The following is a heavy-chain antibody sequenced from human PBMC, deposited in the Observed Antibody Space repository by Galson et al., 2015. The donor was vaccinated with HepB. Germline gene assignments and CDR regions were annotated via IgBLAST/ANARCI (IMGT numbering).Heavy chain of an antibody. Sequence: SVKVSCKASGGTFSSYGLSWVRQAPGPGLEWLGGIIPILGTADYAQKFQGRVTISADESATTSYMELSSLTSEDTAVYYCARDRGYYDYSGFYYFDYWGQGTLVTVSS. CDR2: IIPILGTA. D-gene: IGHD3-22*01. CDR1: GGTFSSYG. J-gene: IGHJ4*02. CDR3: ARDRGYYDYSGFYYFDY. V-gene: IGHV1-69*13.